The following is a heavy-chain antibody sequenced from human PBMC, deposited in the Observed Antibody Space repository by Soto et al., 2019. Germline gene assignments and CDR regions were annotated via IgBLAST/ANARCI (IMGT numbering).Heavy chain of an antibody. CDR3: ARQRIVGATSDFDY. CDR1: GGSISSYY. J-gene: IGHJ4*02. CDR2: IYYSGST. V-gene: IGHV4-59*08. D-gene: IGHD1-26*01. Sequence: SETLSLTCTVSGGSISSYYWSWIRQPPGKGLEWIGYIYYSGSTNYNPSLKSRVTISVDTSKNQFSLKLSSVTAADTAVYYCARQRIVGATSDFDYWGQGTLVTVSS.